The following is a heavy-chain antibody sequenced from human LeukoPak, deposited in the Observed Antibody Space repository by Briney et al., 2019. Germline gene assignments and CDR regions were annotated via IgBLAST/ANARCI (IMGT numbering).Heavy chain of an antibody. D-gene: IGHD3-10*01. CDR3: AKAAILWFGELT. V-gene: IGHV3-30*02. CDR1: GFTFSSYG. Sequence: PGGSLRLSCAASGFTFSSYGMHWVRQAPGKGLEWVAFIRYDGSNKYYADSVKGRFTISRDNSKNTLYLQMNSLRAEDTAVYYCAKAAILWFGELTWGQGTLVTVSS. CDR2: IRYDGSNK. J-gene: IGHJ5*02.